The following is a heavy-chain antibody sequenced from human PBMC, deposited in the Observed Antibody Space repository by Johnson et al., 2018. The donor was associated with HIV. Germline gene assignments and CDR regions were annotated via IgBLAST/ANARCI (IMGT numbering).Heavy chain of an antibody. CDR1: GFTFSSYW. J-gene: IGHJ3*02. CDR3: ARDGAADNAFDI. CDR2: IKQDGSEK. D-gene: IGHD3-16*01. V-gene: IGHV3-7*01. Sequence: VHLVESGGGLVQPGGSLRLSCAVSGFTFSSYWMSWVRRAPGRGREWVANIKQDGSEKYYVDSVKGRFTISRDNAKNSLYLQMNSLRAEDTAVYYCARDGAADNAFDIWGQGTMVTVSS.